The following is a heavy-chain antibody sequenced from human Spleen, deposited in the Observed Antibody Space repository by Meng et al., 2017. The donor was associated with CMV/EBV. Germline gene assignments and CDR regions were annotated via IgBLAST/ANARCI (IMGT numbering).Heavy chain of an antibody. Sequence: ASVKVSCKASGYTLTGYYMHWVQQAPGQGLEWMGWINPNSGDTNYAQKFQGRVTMTRDTSISTAYMELSRLRSDDTAVYYCARGGYGFWSGYVVVGLNKWFDPWGQGTLVTVSS. J-gene: IGHJ5*02. V-gene: IGHV1-2*02. CDR1: GYTLTGYY. D-gene: IGHD3-3*01. CDR2: INPNSGDT. CDR3: ARGGYGFWSGYVVVGLNKWFDP.